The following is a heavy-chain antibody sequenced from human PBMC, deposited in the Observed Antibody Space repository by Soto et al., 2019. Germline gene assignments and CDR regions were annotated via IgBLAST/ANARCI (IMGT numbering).Heavy chain of an antibody. CDR2: IYYGGST. CDR1: GGSISSYY. CDR3: ARLSYSYVLFDY. J-gene: IGHJ4*02. Sequence: PSETLSLTCTVSGGSISSYYWSWIRQPPGKGLEWIGYIYYGGSTNYNPSLKSRVTISVDTSKNQFSLKLSSVTAADTAVYYCARLSYSYVLFDYWGQGTLVTVYS. V-gene: IGHV4-59*01. D-gene: IGHD5-18*01.